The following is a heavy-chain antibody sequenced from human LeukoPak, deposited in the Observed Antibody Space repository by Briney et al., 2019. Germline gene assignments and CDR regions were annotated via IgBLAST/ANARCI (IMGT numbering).Heavy chain of an antibody. Sequence: SETLSLTCTVSGGSISSYYWSWIRQPPGKGLEWIGYIYYSGSTNYNPSLKSRVTISVDTSKNQFSLKLSSVTAADTAVYYCARKVVPAAMEGFDYWGQGTLVTVSS. CDR3: ARKVVPAAMEGFDY. D-gene: IGHD2-2*01. CDR1: GGSISSYY. CDR2: IYYSGST. J-gene: IGHJ4*02. V-gene: IGHV4-59*01.